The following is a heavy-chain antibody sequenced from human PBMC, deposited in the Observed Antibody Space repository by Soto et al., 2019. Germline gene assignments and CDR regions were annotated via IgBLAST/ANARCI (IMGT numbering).Heavy chain of an antibody. J-gene: IGHJ3*02. Sequence: QVQLVQSGAEVKKPGASVKVSCKASGYTFTGYYMHWVRQAPGQGLEWMGWINTNSGGTNYAQKFQGWVNMTRDTYISTAYMELSRLRSDDTAVYYCARGTFLWAAAMVDFDIWGQGTMVTVSS. D-gene: IGHD2-2*01. CDR2: INTNSGGT. CDR1: GYTFTGYY. V-gene: IGHV1-2*04. CDR3: ARGTFLWAAAMVDFDI.